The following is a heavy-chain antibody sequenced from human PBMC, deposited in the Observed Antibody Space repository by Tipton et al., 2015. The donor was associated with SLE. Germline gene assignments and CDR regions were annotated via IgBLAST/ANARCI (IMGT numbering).Heavy chain of an antibody. Sequence: TLSLTCALYGGSFSGYSWSWLRRPPGKGLEWIGYIYYSGSTNYNPSLKSRVTISVDTSKNQFSLKLSSVTAVDTAVYYCARHGLRNVADHWYFDLWGRGTLVTVSS. CDR3: ARHGLRNVADHWYFDL. CDR1: GGSFSGYS. V-gene: IGHV4-59*08. CDR2: IYYSGST. J-gene: IGHJ2*01. D-gene: IGHD6-19*01.